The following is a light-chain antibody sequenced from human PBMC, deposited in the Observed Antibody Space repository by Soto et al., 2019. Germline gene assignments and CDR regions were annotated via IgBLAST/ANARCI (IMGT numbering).Light chain of an antibody. Sequence: QSVLTQPPSASGTPGQRVTISCSGSSSNIGSNYVYWYQQLPGTAPKLLIYRNYQRPSGVPDRFSGSKSGTSASLAISGLRSEDEADYYCAAWDDSLSGNYVFGTGTKLTVL. CDR1: SSNIGSNY. J-gene: IGLJ1*01. CDR2: RNY. V-gene: IGLV1-47*01. CDR3: AAWDDSLSGNYV.